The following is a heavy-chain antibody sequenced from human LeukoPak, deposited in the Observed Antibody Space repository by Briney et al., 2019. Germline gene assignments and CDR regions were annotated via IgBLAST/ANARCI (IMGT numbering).Heavy chain of an antibody. J-gene: IGHJ4*02. Sequence: GGSLRLSCAASGFTFSSYGMHWVRQAPGKGLEWVAVIWYDGSNKYYADSVKGRFTISRDNAKDALHLRMDNLRVEDTAVYYCARARWSSTGWFLGYWGQGTLVTVSS. CDR1: GFTFSSYG. V-gene: IGHV3-33*01. CDR3: ARARWSSTGWFLGY. CDR2: IWYDGSNK. D-gene: IGHD6-19*01.